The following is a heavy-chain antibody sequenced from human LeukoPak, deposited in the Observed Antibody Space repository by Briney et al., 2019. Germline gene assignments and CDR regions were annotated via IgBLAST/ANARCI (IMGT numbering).Heavy chain of an antibody. Sequence: GGSLRLSCATSGFSFYNLAFHWVRQAPGKGLEWVSLISHDGNSRKYADSVKGRFIVSRDNSKNTLYLQMNSLRSKDTAVYYCASDSAWNLHGGYLDHWGQGTLVTVSS. D-gene: IGHD2-15*01. CDR2: ISHDGNSR. CDR1: GFSFYNLA. J-gene: IGHJ4*02. CDR3: ASDSAWNLHGGYLDH. V-gene: IGHV3-30*04.